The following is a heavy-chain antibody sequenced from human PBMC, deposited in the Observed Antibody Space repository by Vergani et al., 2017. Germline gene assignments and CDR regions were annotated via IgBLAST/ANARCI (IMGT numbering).Heavy chain of an antibody. CDR3: ARDYCSSTICYLGYYYYYMDV. CDR2: IKQDGSEK. Sequence: EVQLVESGGGLVQPGGSLRLSCAASGFTFSSYWMSWVRQAPGKGLEWVANIKQDGSEKYYVDSVKGRFTISRDNAKNSLYLQMNSLRAEDTAVYYCARDYCSSTICYLGYYYYYMDVWGKGTTVTVSS. J-gene: IGHJ6*03. V-gene: IGHV3-7*01. D-gene: IGHD2-2*01. CDR1: GFTFSSYW.